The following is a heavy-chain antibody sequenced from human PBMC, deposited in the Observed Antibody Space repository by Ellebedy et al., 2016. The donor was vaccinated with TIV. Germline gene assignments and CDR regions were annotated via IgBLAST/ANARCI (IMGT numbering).Heavy chain of an antibody. V-gene: IGHV3-23*01. CDR1: GFTFSSYA. CDR2: ISGSGDIT. J-gene: IGHJ4*02. Sequence: GGSLRLSCAASGFTFSSYAMGWVRQAPGKGLEWVSAISGSGDITHYADSVKGRLTISRDNSKNTLYLHMNSLRAEDTAVYYCANPSYSSGWYFDYWGQGTLVTVSS. D-gene: IGHD6-19*01. CDR3: ANPSYSSGWYFDY.